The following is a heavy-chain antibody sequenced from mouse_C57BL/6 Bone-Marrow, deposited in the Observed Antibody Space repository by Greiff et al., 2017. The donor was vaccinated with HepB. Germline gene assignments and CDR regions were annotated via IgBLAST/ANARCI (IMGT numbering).Heavy chain of an antibody. CDR2: IDPSDSYT. Sequence: QVQLQQPGAELVRPGTSVKVSCKASGYTFTSYWMHWVKQRPGQGLEWIGVIDPSDSYTNYNQKFKGKATLTVDTSSSTAYMQLSSLTSEDAAVYYCAPYYYGSSWGQGTLVTVSA. CDR1: GYTFTSYW. D-gene: IGHD1-1*01. V-gene: IGHV1-59*01. CDR3: APYYYGSS. J-gene: IGHJ3*01.